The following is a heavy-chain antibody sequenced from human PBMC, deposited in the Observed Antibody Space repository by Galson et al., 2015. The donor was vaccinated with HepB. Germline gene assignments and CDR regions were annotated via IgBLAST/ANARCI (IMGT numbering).Heavy chain of an antibody. Sequence: SLRLSCAASGFTFTSYSVNWVRRAPGKGLEWVSYITSSSSTIYYADSVKGRFTISRDNAKNSLYLQMNSLRAEDTAVYYCARAVPYGDYVLGYWGQGTLVTVSS. CDR3: ARAVPYGDYVLGY. V-gene: IGHV3-48*04. CDR2: ITSSSSTI. J-gene: IGHJ4*02. D-gene: IGHD4-17*01. CDR1: GFTFTSYS.